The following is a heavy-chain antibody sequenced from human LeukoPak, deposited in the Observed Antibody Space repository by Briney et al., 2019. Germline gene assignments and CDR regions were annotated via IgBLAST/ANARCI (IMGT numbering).Heavy chain of an antibody. Sequence: PSETLSLTCSVSGGSISNYYWSWIRQSPGKGPEWIGYIYNSGSTNYNPSLKSRVTISLDTSKNQFSLNLFSVTAADTAVYYCARHIKETGAFDIWGQGTMVTVSS. D-gene: IGHD1-14*01. V-gene: IGHV4-59*08. CDR1: GGSISNYY. CDR3: ARHIKETGAFDI. J-gene: IGHJ3*02. CDR2: IYNSGST.